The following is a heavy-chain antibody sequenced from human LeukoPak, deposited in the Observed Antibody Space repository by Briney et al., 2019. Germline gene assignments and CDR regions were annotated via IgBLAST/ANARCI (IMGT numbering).Heavy chain of an antibody. CDR3: AKAGQKCCGGTWHSGQFDF. D-gene: IGHD2-21*01. J-gene: IGHJ4*01. V-gene: IGHV3-11*01. CDR1: GFSFSDYY. CDR2: ISSHGSSI. Sequence: GGSLRLSCAASGFSFSDYYVIWIRQAPGRGLEYVSYISSHGSSIHYADSVKGRFTISRDNANNSLFLQMNSLRAEDTAVYYCAKAGQKCCGGTWHSGQFDFLGQGTLVTVSS.